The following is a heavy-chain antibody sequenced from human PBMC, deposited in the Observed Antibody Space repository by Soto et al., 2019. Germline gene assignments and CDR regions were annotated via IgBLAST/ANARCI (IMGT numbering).Heavy chain of an antibody. D-gene: IGHD3-22*01. CDR3: ARENYYGGDVIGSLDL. V-gene: IGHV3-30-3*01. CDR1: GFTFSTYA. Sequence: QVQLVESGGGVVQPGRSLRLSCTASGFTFSTYAMQWVRQAPGKGLEWVAVVSSEGGTQFYADSVKGRFTISRDNSKNSLYLQMSSLTTEDAALYYCARENYYGGDVIGSLDLWGRGTLVSVSS. CDR2: VSSEGGTQ. J-gene: IGHJ2*01.